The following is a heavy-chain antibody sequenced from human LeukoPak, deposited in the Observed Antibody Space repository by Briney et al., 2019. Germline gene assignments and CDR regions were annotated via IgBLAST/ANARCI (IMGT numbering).Heavy chain of an antibody. J-gene: IGHJ4*02. CDR2: ISSSSSYI. CDR3: ARDDPQGYYFDY. V-gene: IGHV3-21*01. Sequence: GGSLRLSCAASGFTFSSYSMNWVRQAPGKGLEWVSSISSSSSYIYYADSVKGRFTISRDNAKNSLYLQMNSLRAEDTAVYYCARDDPQGYYFDYWGQGTLVIVSS. CDR1: GFTFSSYS.